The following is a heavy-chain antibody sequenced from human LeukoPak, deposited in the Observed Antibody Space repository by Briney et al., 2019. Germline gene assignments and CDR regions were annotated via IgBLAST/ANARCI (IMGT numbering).Heavy chain of an antibody. J-gene: IGHJ4*02. CDR2: ISSSGAKT. CDR1: GFTFSSYS. V-gene: IGHV3-21*01. D-gene: IGHD3-16*01. Sequence: GGSLRLSCAASGFTFSSYSMNWVRQAPGKGLQWVSSISSSGAKTYYADSVKGRVTISRDNAKNSYYLEMNSLVAEDTAGYYCARAPIAWVGGGSFDYWGQGILVTVSS. CDR3: ARAPIAWVGGGSFDY.